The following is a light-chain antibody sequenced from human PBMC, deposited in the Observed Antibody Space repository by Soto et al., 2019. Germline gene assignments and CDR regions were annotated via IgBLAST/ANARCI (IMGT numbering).Light chain of an antibody. CDR3: QQYGSSPRT. CDR2: DES. J-gene: IGKJ1*01. CDR1: RSLSSNS. Sequence: EIVLTQSPGTLSLSPGERATISCRASRSLSSNSLAWYQQKTGQAPRLLIYDESSRATGIPNKFKGNGSGTDFTLTINRLEPDDFAVYYCQQYGSSPRTFGQGTKV. V-gene: IGKV3-20*01.